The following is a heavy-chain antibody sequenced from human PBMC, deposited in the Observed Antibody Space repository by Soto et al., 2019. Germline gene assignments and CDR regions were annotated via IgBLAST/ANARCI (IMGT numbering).Heavy chain of an antibody. D-gene: IGHD6-19*01. CDR1: GFTFSSYG. V-gene: IGHV3-33*01. Sequence: QVQLVESGGGVVQPGRSLRLSCAASGFTFSSYGMHWVRQAPGKGLEWVAVIWYDGSNKYYADSVKGRFTISRDNSKNTVYLQMNILRGEDTAVYYCARDRSYLAGTFYHWGQGTLVTGCS. J-gene: IGHJ4*02. CDR3: ARDRSYLAGTFYH. CDR2: IWYDGSNK.